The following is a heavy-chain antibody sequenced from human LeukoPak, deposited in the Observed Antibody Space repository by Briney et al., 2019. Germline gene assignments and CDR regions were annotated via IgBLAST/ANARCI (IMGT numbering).Heavy chain of an antibody. D-gene: IGHD4-17*01. CDR3: ARRNGDLRAFDL. CDR2: LYYSGST. CDR1: GGSISRSSHY. J-gene: IGHJ3*01. Sequence: PSETLSLTCTVSGGSISRSSHYWGWIRQPPGKGLEWIGSLYYSGSTYYNPSLKSRVTISVDTSKNQFSLKLSSVTAADTAVYYCARRNGDLRAFDLWGQGTVVTVSS. V-gene: IGHV4-39*01.